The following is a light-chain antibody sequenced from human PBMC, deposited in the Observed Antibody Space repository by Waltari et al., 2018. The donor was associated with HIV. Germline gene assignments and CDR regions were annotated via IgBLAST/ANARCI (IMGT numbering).Light chain of an antibody. CDR3: ATWSAVLRAWV. V-gene: IGLV1-47*01. CDR2: DIS. J-gene: IGLJ3*02. CDR1: TSSSQFTS. Sequence: QSVLTQPPSTSAAPGQRATISCSGDTSSSQFTSFYWYQQLPGAAPKLLIYDISHRPSGVPARFAGSKSGASASLAITSLRSEDGGLYYCATWSAVLRAWVFGGGTKLTVL.